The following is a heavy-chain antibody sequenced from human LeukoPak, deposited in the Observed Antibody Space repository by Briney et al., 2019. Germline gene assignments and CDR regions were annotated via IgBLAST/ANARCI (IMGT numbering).Heavy chain of an antibody. J-gene: IGHJ4*02. D-gene: IGHD3-3*01. CDR3: ARAYYDFWSGYSYYFDY. V-gene: IGHV3-7*04. CDR1: GFTFSSYA. Sequence: PGGSLRLSCAASGFTFSSYAMSWVRQAPGKGLEWVANIKQDGSEKYYVDSVKGRFTVSRDNAKNSLYLQMNSLRAEDTAVYYCARAYYDFWSGYSYYFDYWGQGTLVTVSS. CDR2: IKQDGSEK.